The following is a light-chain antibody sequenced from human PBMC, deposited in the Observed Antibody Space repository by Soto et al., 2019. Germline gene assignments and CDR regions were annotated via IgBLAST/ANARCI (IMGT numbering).Light chain of an antibody. J-gene: IGKJ2*01. Sequence: EIVVTQSPGTLSLYPGERATLSCRASQSVSSSYLAWYQQKPGQAPRLLIYGASSRATGIPDRFSGSGSGTDFTLSSSRLEPEDFAVYYCQQYGSSPLYTCGQGTKLEIK. V-gene: IGKV3-20*01. CDR3: QQYGSSPLYT. CDR2: GAS. CDR1: QSVSSSY.